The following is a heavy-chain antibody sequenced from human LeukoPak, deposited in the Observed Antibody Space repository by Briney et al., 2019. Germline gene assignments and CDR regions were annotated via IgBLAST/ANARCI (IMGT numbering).Heavy chain of an antibody. Sequence: GGSLRLSCAASGFTFSSYAMHWVRRAPGKGLEWVAVISYDGSNKYYADSVKGRFTISRDNSKNTLYLQMNSLRAEDTAVYYCARDRGVVVPAAHIDYWGQGTLVTVSS. J-gene: IGHJ4*02. D-gene: IGHD2-2*01. CDR1: GFTFSSYA. V-gene: IGHV3-30*01. CDR2: ISYDGSNK. CDR3: ARDRGVVVPAAHIDY.